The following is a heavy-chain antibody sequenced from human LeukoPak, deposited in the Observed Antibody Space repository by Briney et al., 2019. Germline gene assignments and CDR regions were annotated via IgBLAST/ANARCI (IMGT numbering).Heavy chain of an antibody. J-gene: IGHJ4*02. V-gene: IGHV3-23*01. Sequence: GGSLRLSCAASGFTFSSYAMSWVRQAPGKGLEWVSAISGSGGSTYYADSVKGRFTISRDNSKNTLYLQMNSLRAEDTAVYYCAKDHGYDFWSGYYWDYWGQGTLVTVSS. CDR2: ISGSGGST. CDR1: GFTFSSYA. D-gene: IGHD3-3*01. CDR3: AKDHGYDFWSGYYWDY.